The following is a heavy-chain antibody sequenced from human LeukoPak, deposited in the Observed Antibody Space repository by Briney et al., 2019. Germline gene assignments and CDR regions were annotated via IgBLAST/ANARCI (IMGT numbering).Heavy chain of an antibody. Sequence: SQTLSLTCAISGDTVPSNSAAWNWIRQSPSRGLEWLGRTYYRSKWYHDYATSVKSRMTINPDTSKNQVSLQLKSVIPEDMAVYYCARGTNDYADPVFDSWGQGTLVTVSS. V-gene: IGHV6-1*01. CDR2: TYYRSKWYH. CDR3: ARGTNDYADPVFDS. CDR1: GDTVPSNSAA. J-gene: IGHJ4*02. D-gene: IGHD4-17*01.